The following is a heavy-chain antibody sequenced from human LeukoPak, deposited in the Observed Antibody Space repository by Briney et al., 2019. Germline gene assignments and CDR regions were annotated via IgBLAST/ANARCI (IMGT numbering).Heavy chain of an antibody. V-gene: IGHV1-8*01. Sequence: ASVKVFCKASGYTFTSYDINWVRQATGQGLEWLGWMNPNSGNTGYAQKFQGRVTMTRNTSISTAYMELSSLRSEDTAVYYCARGPAIAARRNYYYYMDVWGKGTTLTVSS. CDR1: GYTFTSYD. CDR3: ARGPAIAARRNYYYYMDV. D-gene: IGHD6-6*01. J-gene: IGHJ6*03. CDR2: MNPNSGNT.